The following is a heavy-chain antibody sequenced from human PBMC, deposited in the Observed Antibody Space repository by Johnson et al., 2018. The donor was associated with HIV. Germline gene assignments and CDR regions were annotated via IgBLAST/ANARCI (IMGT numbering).Heavy chain of an antibody. CDR3: ARTRHYYEAFDI. Sequence: QMLLVESGGGVVQPGGSLRLSCAASGIIFSNYAMHWVRQAPGKGLEWVAIISYDGSNDYYAHSVKGRFTISRDNSKITLYLQMNSLRAEDTAVFYCARTRHYYEAFDIWGQGTMVTVSS. V-gene: IGHV3-30-3*01. J-gene: IGHJ3*02. D-gene: IGHD3-10*01. CDR2: ISYDGSND. CDR1: GIIFSNYA.